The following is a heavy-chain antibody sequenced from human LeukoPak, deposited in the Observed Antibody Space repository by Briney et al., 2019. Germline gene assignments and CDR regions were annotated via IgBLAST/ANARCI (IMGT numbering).Heavy chain of an antibody. CDR1: GGTFSSYA. D-gene: IGHD4-11*01. CDR3: AREGYDYSNRNYYYYMDV. CDR2: IIPIFGTA. V-gene: IGHV1-69*01. Sequence: ASVKVSCKASGGTFSSYASSWVRQAPGQGLEWMGGIIPIFGTANYAQKFQGRVTITADESTSTAYMELSSLRSEDTAVYYCAREGYDYSNRNYYYYMDVWGKGTTVTVSS. J-gene: IGHJ6*03.